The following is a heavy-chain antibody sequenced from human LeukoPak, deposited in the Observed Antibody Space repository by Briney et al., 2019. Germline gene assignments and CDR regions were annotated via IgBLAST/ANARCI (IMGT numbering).Heavy chain of an antibody. Sequence: GGSLRLSCAASGFTFSSYGMHWVRQAPGKGLEWVAVISYDGSNKYYADSVKGRFTISRDNSKNTLYLQMNSLRAEDTAVYYCAKDMTTNFYYGMDVWGQGTAVTVS. CDR2: ISYDGSNK. CDR1: GFTFSSYG. J-gene: IGHJ6*02. D-gene: IGHD4-17*01. V-gene: IGHV3-30*18. CDR3: AKDMTTNFYYGMDV.